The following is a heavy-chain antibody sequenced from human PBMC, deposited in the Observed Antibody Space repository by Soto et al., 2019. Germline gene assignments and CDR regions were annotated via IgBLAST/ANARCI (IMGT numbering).Heavy chain of an antibody. CDR2: IIPLFGTA. D-gene: IGHD3-9*01. V-gene: IGHV1-69*13. CDR3: ARISYAISQNWFDP. CDR1: GGTFSSYA. J-gene: IGHJ5*02. Sequence: ASVKVSCKASGGTFSSYAISWVRQAPGQGLEWMGGIIPLFGTADYAQKFQGRVTITADESTSTAYMELSSLRSEDTAVYYCARISYAISQNWFDPWSQGTLVTVSS.